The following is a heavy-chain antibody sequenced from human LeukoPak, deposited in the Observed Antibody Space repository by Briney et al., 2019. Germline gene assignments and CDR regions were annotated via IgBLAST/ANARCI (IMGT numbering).Heavy chain of an antibody. D-gene: IGHD5-18*01. CDR1: GFTFSSYS. CDR3: ADSNFDY. CDR2: INSDGSST. J-gene: IGHJ4*02. V-gene: IGHV3-74*01. Sequence: PGGSLRLSCAASGFTFSSYSMNWVRHAPGKGLVWVSRINSDGSSTTYADSVKGRLTISRDNAKNTLYLQMNSLRAEDTAVYYCADSNFDYWGQGTLVTVSS.